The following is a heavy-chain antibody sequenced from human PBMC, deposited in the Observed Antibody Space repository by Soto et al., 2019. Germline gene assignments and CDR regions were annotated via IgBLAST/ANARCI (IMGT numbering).Heavy chain of an antibody. CDR2: IYSGGST. CDR3: ARDRTISDYRSSGALGL. Sequence: EVQLVESGGGLVQPGGSLRLSCAAGGFTVSGHYMSWVRQAPGKGQEWVSVIYSGGSTYYANSVTGRFTISRDISKNTVYLQMNSLRAEDTAVYFCARDRTISDYRSSGALGLWGQGTLVSVSS. V-gene: IGHV3-66*01. CDR1: GFTVSGHY. D-gene: IGHD6-6*01. J-gene: IGHJ4*02.